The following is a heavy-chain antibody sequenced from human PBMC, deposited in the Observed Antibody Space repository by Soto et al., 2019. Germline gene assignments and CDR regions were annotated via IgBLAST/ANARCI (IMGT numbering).Heavy chain of an antibody. D-gene: IGHD3-16*02. CDR2: IIPIFGTA. Sequence: ASVKVSCKASGGTFSSYAISWVRQAPGQGLEWMGGIIPIFGTANYAQKFQGRVTMTRSTSISTAYMELSSLRSEDTAVYYCARPHDYIWGSHRTIESYAMDVWGQGTTVTVSS. J-gene: IGHJ6*02. V-gene: IGHV1-69*05. CDR1: GGTFSSYA. CDR3: ARPHDYIWGSHRTIESYAMDV.